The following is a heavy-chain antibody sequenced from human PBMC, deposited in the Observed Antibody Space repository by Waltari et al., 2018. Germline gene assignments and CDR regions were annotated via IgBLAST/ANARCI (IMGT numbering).Heavy chain of an antibody. CDR1: GLRFSTTS. D-gene: IGHD3-3*02. J-gene: IGHJ4*02. CDR2: ISGAGTGA. V-gene: IGHV3-23*01. Sequence: EVQLLESGGGLIQPGGSLRLSCAASGLRFSTTSMTWFRQVPGKGLEWVSSISGAGTGAYYADSIKGRFTISRDNSRNTLSLQMNSLRAEDTALYYCATFKGDHWGQGTLVTVSS. CDR3: ATFKGDH.